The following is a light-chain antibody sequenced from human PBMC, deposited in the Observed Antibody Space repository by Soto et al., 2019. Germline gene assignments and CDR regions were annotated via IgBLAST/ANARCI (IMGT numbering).Light chain of an antibody. V-gene: IGLV2-14*01. CDR3: SSYTGSSTYVV. CDR1: SSDVGGYNY. J-gene: IGLJ2*01. Sequence: QSALTQPASVSGSPGQSITISCTGTSSDVGGYNYVSWYQQHPGKAPKLMIYDVSNRPSGVSNRFSGSESANTASLTISGLQAEDEADYYCSSYTGSSTYVVFGGGTQLTVL. CDR2: DVS.